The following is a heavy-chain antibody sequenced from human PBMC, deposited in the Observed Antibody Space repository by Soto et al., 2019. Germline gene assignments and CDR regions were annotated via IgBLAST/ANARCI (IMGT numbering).Heavy chain of an antibody. J-gene: IGHJ5*02. CDR2: INHSGST. CDR3: ARGYCSGGSCYLSPPNWFDP. CDR1: GGSFSVYY. D-gene: IGHD2-15*01. V-gene: IGHV4-34*01. Sequence: PSETLSLTCAVYGGSFSVYYWSWIRQPPGKGLEWIGEINHSGSTNYNPSLKSRVTISVDTSKNQFSLKLSSVTAADTAVYYCARGYCSGGSCYLSPPNWFDPWGQGTLVTVSS.